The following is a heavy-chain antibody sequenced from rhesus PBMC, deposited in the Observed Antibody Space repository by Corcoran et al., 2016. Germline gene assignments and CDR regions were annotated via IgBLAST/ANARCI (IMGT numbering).Heavy chain of an antibody. D-gene: IGHD5-42*01. Sequence: QVQLQESGPGLVKPSETLSLTCAFSGGSLSDRSRWSWIRQPPGKGLEWSGYIYGSSTSTNYNPSLKSRVTISKDTSKNQFSLKLSSVTAADTAVYYCARDEGSFDYWGQGVLVTVSS. J-gene: IGHJ4*01. CDR2: IYGSSTST. CDR3: ARDEGSFDY. V-gene: IGHV4S10*01. CDR1: GGSLSDRSR.